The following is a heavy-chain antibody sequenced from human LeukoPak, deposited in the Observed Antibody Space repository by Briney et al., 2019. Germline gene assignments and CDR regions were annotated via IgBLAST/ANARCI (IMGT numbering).Heavy chain of an antibody. D-gene: IGHD3-3*01. J-gene: IGHJ6*02. CDR3: AKDRIHYDFWSGYYNYYYYGMDV. Sequence: GGSLRLSCAASGFTFGSYAMSWVRQAPGKGLEWVSAISGSGGSTYYADSVKGRFTISRGNSKNTLYLQMNSLRAEDTAVYYCAKDRIHYDFWSGYYNYYYYGMDVWGQGTTVTVSS. CDR1: GFTFGSYA. CDR2: ISGSGGST. V-gene: IGHV3-23*01.